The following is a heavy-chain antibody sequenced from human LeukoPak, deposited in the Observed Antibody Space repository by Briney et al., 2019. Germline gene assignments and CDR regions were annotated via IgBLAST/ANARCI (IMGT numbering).Heavy chain of an antibody. CDR1: GFTFSSYA. J-gene: IGHJ4*02. V-gene: IGHV3-30*04. CDR2: ISYDGSNK. Sequence: GRSLRLSCAASGFTFSSYAMHWVRQAPGKGLEWAAVISYDGSNKYYADSVKGRFTISRDNSKNTLYLQMNSLRAEDTAVYYCARDPRKAYYFDYWGQGTLVTVSS. CDR3: ARDPRKAYYFDY.